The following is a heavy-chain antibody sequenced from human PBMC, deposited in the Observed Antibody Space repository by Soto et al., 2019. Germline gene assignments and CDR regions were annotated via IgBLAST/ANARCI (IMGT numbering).Heavy chain of an antibody. CDR1: GYTFTSYG. D-gene: IGHD3-10*01. V-gene: IGHV1-18*01. CDR3: ARGRYGVY. CDR2: ISAHNGNT. J-gene: IGHJ4*02. Sequence: QVHLVQSGAEVKKPGASVKVSCKASGYTFTSYGITWVRQAPGQGLEWMGWISAHNGNTDYAQKLQGRVIVTRDTSTSTAYMELRSLISDDTAVYYGARGRYGVYWAQGALVSVSS.